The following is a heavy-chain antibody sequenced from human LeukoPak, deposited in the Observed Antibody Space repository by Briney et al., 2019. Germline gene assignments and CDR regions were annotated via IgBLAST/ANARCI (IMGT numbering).Heavy chain of an antibody. CDR1: GFTLSSNW. V-gene: IGHV3-30*18. Sequence: GGSLRLSCAASGFTLSSNWMHWVRQAPGKGLEWVAVILYDGKTKYNADSVKGRFTISRDTSKDTLYLQMNSLRVEDTAVYYCAKSWRGYGDYHAFDIWGQGTSVTVSS. D-gene: IGHD4-17*01. CDR3: AKSWRGYGDYHAFDI. J-gene: IGHJ3*02. CDR2: ILYDGKTK.